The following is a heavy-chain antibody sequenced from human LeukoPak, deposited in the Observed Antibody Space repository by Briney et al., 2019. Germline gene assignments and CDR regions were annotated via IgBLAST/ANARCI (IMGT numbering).Heavy chain of an antibody. Sequence: PGGSLRLSCAASKFTFSNYGMTWVRQAPGNGLEWIPAVSGSGDNTYYADSVKGRFTISRDNSKDTVYLEMKTLRAEDTAVYYCAKSQGSSWQIFDYWGQGTLVTVSP. D-gene: IGHD6-13*01. CDR2: VSGSGDNT. J-gene: IGHJ4*02. CDR3: AKSQGSSWQIFDY. CDR1: KFTFSNYG. V-gene: IGHV3-23*01.